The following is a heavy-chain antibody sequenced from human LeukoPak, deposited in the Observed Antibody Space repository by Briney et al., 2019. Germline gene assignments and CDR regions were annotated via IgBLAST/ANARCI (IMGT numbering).Heavy chain of an antibody. CDR1: GYSFTSYW. CDR3: ARLIAVAANWFDP. J-gene: IGHJ5*02. D-gene: IGHD6-19*01. V-gene: IGHV5-51*01. Sequence: TGESLKISCKGSGYSFTSYWIGWVRQMPGKGLEWMGIVYPGDSDTRYSPSFQGQVTISADKSISTAYLQWSSLKASDTAMYYCARLIAVAANWFDPWGQGTLVTVSS. CDR2: VYPGDSDT.